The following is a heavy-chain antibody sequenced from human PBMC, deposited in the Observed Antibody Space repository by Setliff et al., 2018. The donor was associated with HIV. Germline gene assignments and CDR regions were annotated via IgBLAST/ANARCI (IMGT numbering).Heavy chain of an antibody. CDR1: GGSISSYY. Sequence: PSETLSLTCTVSGGSISSYYWSWIRQPPGKGLEWIGYIYYSGTTNYNPSLESRVSISVDTSKNQFSLKLKSVTAADTAVYYCARDSDGSSYYHFAHWSQGTLVTVSS. CDR2: IYYSGTT. D-gene: IGHD3-22*01. J-gene: IGHJ4*02. CDR3: ARDSDGSSYYHFAH. V-gene: IGHV4-59*01.